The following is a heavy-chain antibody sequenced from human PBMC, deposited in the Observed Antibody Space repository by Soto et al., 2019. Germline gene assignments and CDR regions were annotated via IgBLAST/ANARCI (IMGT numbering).Heavy chain of an antibody. D-gene: IGHD3-22*01. CDR3: ARDKGQHYYDSSGD. V-gene: IGHV3-33*01. Sequence: QVQLLESGGGVVQPGRSLSLSCAASGFTFGSYGMHWVRQAPGKGLEWVAVIWDNGSTQYYADSVKGRFTISRDNSENTLYLQMNSLRVEDTAVYYCARDKGQHYYDSSGDWGQGTLVTVSS. CDR1: GFTFGSYG. J-gene: IGHJ4*02. CDR2: IWDNGSTQ.